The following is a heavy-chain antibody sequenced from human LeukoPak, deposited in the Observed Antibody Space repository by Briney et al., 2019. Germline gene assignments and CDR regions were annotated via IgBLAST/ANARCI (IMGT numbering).Heavy chain of an antibody. D-gene: IGHD1-26*01. Sequence: GGSLRLSCAASGFTFSSYWVHWVRQTPGKGLVWVSPINSDGSSTSYADSVKGRFTISRDNAKNTLSLQMNSLRAEDTAVYYCARVGGSNAFDIWGQGTMVIVSS. J-gene: IGHJ3*02. V-gene: IGHV3-74*01. CDR1: GFTFSSYW. CDR3: ARVGGSNAFDI. CDR2: INSDGSST.